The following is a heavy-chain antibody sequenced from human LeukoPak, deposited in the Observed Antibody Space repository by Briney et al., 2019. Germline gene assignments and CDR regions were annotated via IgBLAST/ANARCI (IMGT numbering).Heavy chain of an antibody. J-gene: IGHJ4*02. CDR3: ARGRAGSSWFLARKGDDY. Sequence: SETLSLTCAVYGGSFSGYYWSWIRQPPGKGLEWIGEINHSGSTNYNPSLKSRVTISVDTSKNQFSLKLSSVTAADTAVYYCARGRAGSSWFLARKGDDYWGQGTLVTVSS. V-gene: IGHV4-34*01. CDR2: INHSGST. CDR1: GGSFSGYY. D-gene: IGHD6-13*01.